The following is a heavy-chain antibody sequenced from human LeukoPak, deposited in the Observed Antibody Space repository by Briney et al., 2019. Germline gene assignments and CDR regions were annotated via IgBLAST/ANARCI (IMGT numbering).Heavy chain of an antibody. V-gene: IGHV3-21*01. CDR1: GFTFSTYS. D-gene: IGHD3-16*02. Sequence: IPGGSLRLSCAASGFTFSTYSMNWVRQAPGKGLEWVSSISSGSRYIYYADSVKGRFTISRDNVKNSLYLQMNSLRAEDTAVYYCATPGSYRPRGSKDFDYWGQGTLVTVSS. J-gene: IGHJ4*02. CDR3: ATPGSYRPRGSKDFDY. CDR2: ISSGSRYI.